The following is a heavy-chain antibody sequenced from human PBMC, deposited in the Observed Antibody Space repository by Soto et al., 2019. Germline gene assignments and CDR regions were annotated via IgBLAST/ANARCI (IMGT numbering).Heavy chain of an antibody. V-gene: IGHV4-59*08. CDR2: IYYSGST. CDR3: ARRYGGTFDY. Sequence: PRKTLSLTCTVSGGSISSYYWSWIRQPPGKGLEWIGYIYYSGSTNYNPSLKSRVTISVDTSKNQFSLKLSSVTAADTAVYYCARRYGGTFDYWGQGTLVTVSS. J-gene: IGHJ4*02. D-gene: IGHD4-17*01. CDR1: GGSISSYY.